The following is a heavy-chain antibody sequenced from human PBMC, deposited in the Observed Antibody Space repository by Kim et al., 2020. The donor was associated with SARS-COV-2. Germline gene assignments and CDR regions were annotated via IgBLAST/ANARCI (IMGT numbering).Heavy chain of an antibody. Sequence: GGSLRLSCAASGFTFSSYGMHWVRQAPGKGLEWVAVISYDGSNKYYADSVKGRFTISRDNSKNTLYLQMNSLRAEDTAVYYCAKFEYDSSGIDYWGQGTL. V-gene: IGHV3-30*18. CDR1: GFTFSSYG. CDR3: AKFEYDSSGIDY. J-gene: IGHJ4*02. D-gene: IGHD3-22*01. CDR2: ISYDGSNK.